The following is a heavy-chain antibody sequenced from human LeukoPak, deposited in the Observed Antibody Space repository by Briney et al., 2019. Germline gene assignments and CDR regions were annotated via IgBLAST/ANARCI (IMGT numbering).Heavy chain of an antibody. V-gene: IGHV1-18*01. CDR3: ARAVEGYYGSGSYPPFDP. Sequence: ASVKVSCKASGYTFTSYGISWVRQAPGQGLEWMGWISAYNANTNYAQNLQGRVTMTTDTSTSTAYMELRSLRSDDTAVYYCARAVEGYYGSGSYPPFDPWGQGTLVTVSS. CDR2: ISAYNANT. CDR1: GYTFTSYG. D-gene: IGHD3-10*01. J-gene: IGHJ5*02.